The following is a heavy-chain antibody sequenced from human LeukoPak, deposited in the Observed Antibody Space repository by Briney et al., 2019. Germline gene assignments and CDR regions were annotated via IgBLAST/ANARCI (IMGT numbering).Heavy chain of an antibody. J-gene: IGHJ6*03. CDR3: ARDSGYYDFWSGYQWYYYMDV. D-gene: IGHD3-3*01. V-gene: IGHV1-18*01. CDR2: ISAYNGNT. Sequence: ASVKVSCKASGYTFTSYGISWVRQAPGQGLEWMGWISAYNGNTNYAQKLQGRVTMTTDTSTSTAYMELRSLRSDGTAVYYCARDSGYYDFWSGYQWYYYMDVWGKGTTVTVSS. CDR1: GYTFTSYG.